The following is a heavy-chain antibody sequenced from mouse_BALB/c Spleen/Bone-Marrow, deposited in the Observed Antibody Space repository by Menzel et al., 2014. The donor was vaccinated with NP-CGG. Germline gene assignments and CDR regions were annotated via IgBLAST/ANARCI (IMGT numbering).Heavy chain of an antibody. J-gene: IGHJ4*01. CDR3: TIRYYAMDY. CDR1: GYTFTRYT. V-gene: IGHV1-4*01. D-gene: IGHD1-1*01. Sequence: VQLQQSGAELARPGASVKMSCQASGYTFTRYTMHWEKKRPGQGLEWIGYIIPNSGYSNYNQKFEDKATLTADKSSSTAYMQLSSLTSEDSAVYYCTIRYYAMDYWGQGTSVTVSS. CDR2: IIPNSGYS.